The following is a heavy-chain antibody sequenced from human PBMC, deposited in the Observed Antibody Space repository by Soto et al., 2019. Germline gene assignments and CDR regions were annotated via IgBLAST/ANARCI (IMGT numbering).Heavy chain of an antibody. CDR2: VYYTGST. Sequence: ETLSLTCSVSGGSISSSYWSWIRQSPGKGLEWLGYVYYTGSTNYSPSLRSRVSISVDTSKNEFSLRLSSVTAADTAVYFCARSVAVPGAHIDYWGQGTQVTVSS. CDR1: GGSISSSY. CDR3: ARSVAVPGAHIDY. D-gene: IGHD6-19*01. V-gene: IGHV4-59*01. J-gene: IGHJ4*02.